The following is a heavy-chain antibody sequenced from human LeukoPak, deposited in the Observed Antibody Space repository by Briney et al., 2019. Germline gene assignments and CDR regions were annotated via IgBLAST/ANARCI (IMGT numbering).Heavy chain of an antibody. CDR2: VYGGGST. Sequence: GGSLRLLCAASGFTVSNNYMSWVRQAPGEGLEWVSVVYGGGSTYYADSVKGRFTISRDNSKNTLYLQMNSLRTEDTAVYYCAKANPLIVGARAGGPINFWGHRTRVSVSS. CDR3: AKANPLIVGARAGGPINF. CDR1: GFTVSNNY. V-gene: IGHV3-53*05. D-gene: IGHD1-26*01. J-gene: IGHJ3*01.